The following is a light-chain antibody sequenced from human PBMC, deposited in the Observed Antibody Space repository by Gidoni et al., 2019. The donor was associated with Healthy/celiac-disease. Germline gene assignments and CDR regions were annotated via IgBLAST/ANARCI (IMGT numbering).Light chain of an antibody. CDR1: SSNIGAGYA. V-gene: IGLV1-40*01. J-gene: IGLJ3*02. Sequence: QSVLTQPPSVSGAPGQRVTISCTGSSSNIGAGYAVNWYQQLPGTAPKLLIYGNSNRPSGVPDRFSGSKSGTSASLAITGLQAEDEADYYCQSYDSSLWVFGGGTKLTVL. CDR3: QSYDSSLWV. CDR2: GNS.